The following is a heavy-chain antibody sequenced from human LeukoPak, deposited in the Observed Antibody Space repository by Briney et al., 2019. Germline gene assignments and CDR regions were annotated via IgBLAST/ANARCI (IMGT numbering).Heavy chain of an antibody. CDR2: IGTAGEI. V-gene: IGHV3-13*01. D-gene: IGHD3-10*02. J-gene: IGHJ6*04. CDR3: AELGITMIGGV. CDR1: GFTFSSYD. Sequence: GGSLRLSCAASGFTFSSYDIHWVRQATGKGLEWVSGIGTAGEIYYPGSVKGRFTISRENAKNSLYLQMNSLRAEDTAVYYCAELGITMIGGVWGKGTTVTISS.